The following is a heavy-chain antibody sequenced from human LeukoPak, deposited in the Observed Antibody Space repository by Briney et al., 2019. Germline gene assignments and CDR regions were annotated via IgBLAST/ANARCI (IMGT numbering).Heavy chain of an antibody. Sequence: SETLSLTCTVSGVSISSYYWSWIRQPPGKGLEWIGNIYSGTTNYNPSLRSRVTILLDTSKNQFSLRLSSVTVADTAIYYCARGQRWSDHWGQGTLVTVSS. CDR2: IYSGTT. D-gene: IGHD4-23*01. CDR3: ARGQRWSDH. J-gene: IGHJ4*02. CDR1: GVSISSYY. V-gene: IGHV4-59*01.